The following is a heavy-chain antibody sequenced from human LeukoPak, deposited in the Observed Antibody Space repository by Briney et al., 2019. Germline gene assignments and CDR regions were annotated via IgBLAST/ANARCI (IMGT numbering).Heavy chain of an antibody. D-gene: IGHD3-3*02. V-gene: IGHV1-18*01. J-gene: IGHJ5*02. Sequence: ASVKLSCKASGYNFTNYGFSWVRQAPGQGLEWMGWINAINGNREYARKFQGRVTMTTDTSTNTAYMDVSSLRSDDTAVYYCARDESKCYWGIRGSPHYFHPWGQGTLVTVSS. CDR1: GYNFTNYG. CDR3: ARDESKCYWGIRGSPHYFHP. CDR2: INAINGNR.